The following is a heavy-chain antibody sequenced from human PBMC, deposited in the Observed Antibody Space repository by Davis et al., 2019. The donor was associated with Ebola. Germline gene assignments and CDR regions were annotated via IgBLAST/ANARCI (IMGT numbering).Heavy chain of an antibody. V-gene: IGHV3-23*01. Sequence: PGGSLRLSCAASGFTFSSYAMSWVRQAPGKGLEWVSAISGSGGSTYYADSVKGRFTISRDNSKNTLYLQMNSLRAEDTAVYYCAKDENMVTSIAAVFDYWGQGTLVTVSS. D-gene: IGHD6-6*01. J-gene: IGHJ4*02. CDR3: AKDENMVTSIAAVFDY. CDR1: GFTFSSYA. CDR2: ISGSGGST.